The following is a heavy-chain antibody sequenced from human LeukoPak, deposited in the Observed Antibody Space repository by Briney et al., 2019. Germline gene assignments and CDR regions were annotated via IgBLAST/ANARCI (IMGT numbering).Heavy chain of an antibody. V-gene: IGHV4-59*12. CDR3: ARRGIVVAYYFDY. J-gene: IGHJ4*02. CDR2: IYHSGST. Sequence: SETLSLTCTVSGGSISSYYWSWIRQPPGKGLEWIGEIYHSGSTNYNPSLKSRVTISVDKSKNQFSLKLSSVTAADTAVYYCARRGIVVAYYFDYWGQGTLVTVSS. D-gene: IGHD2-2*01. CDR1: GGSISSYY.